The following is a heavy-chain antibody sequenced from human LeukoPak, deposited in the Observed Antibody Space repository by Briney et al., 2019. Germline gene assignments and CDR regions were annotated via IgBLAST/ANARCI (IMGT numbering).Heavy chain of an antibody. CDR3: ARDLAVAVAVESYYYYGMDV. CDR1: GYTFTGYY. CDR2: INPNSGGT. Sequence: ASVKVSCKASGYTFTGYYMHWVRQAPGQGLEWMGWINPNSGGTNYAQKFQGRVTMTRDTSISTAYMELSRLRSDDTAVYYCARDLAVAVAVESYYYYGMDVWGQGTTVTVSS. V-gene: IGHV1-2*02. J-gene: IGHJ6*02. D-gene: IGHD6-13*01.